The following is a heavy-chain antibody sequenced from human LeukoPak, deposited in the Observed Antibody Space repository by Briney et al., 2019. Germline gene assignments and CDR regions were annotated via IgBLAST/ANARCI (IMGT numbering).Heavy chain of an antibody. Sequence: GASVNVSCKASGGTFSSYAISWVRQAPGQGLEWMGGIIPIFGTANYAQKFQGGVTITADESTSTAYMELSSLRSEDTAVYYCARNYYDSSGLAGSYYYYGMDVWGQGTTVTVSS. CDR1: GGTFSSYA. CDR3: ARNYYDSSGLAGSYYYYGMDV. D-gene: IGHD3-22*01. V-gene: IGHV1-69*13. CDR2: IIPIFGTA. J-gene: IGHJ6*02.